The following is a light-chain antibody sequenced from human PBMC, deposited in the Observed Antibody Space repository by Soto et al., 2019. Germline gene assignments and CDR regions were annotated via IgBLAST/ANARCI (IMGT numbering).Light chain of an antibody. J-gene: IGLJ1*01. Sequence: QSALTQPASVSGSPGQSITISCTGTSSDVGGYDYVSWYQQYPGKAPKLMIYDVSNRPSGVSIRFSGSKSGNTASLTISGLQAEDEADYYCSSYTSRSTYVLGTGTKVTVL. CDR2: DVS. CDR1: SSDVGGYDY. CDR3: SSYTSRSTYV. V-gene: IGLV2-14*03.